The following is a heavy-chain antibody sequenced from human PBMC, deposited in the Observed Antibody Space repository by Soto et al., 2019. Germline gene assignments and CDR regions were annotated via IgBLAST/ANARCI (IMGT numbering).Heavy chain of an antibody. J-gene: IGHJ6*02. CDR3: ARWDHDYGYLDV. CDR2: TYYRSKWYN. V-gene: IGHV6-1*01. CDR1: GDSVSSNRGA. D-gene: IGHD4-17*01. Sequence: SQTLPLTCDISGDSVSSNRGACTWIRQSPSRDLEWLGRTYYRSKWYNEYGLSVKSRITINADTCKNQFSLQLNSVTPEDAAVYYCARWDHDYGYLDVWGLGTTVTVSS.